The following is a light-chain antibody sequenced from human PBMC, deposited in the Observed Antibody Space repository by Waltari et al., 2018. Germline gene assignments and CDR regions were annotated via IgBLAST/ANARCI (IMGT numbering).Light chain of an antibody. J-gene: IGKJ1*01. CDR1: QSVGQF. V-gene: IGKV3-20*01. Sequence: IVLTQPPGTLSLSPGERPPPACWASQSVGQFLAWYQQKPGKAPRLLIYGAASRATGIPDRFSGSGSGTDFSLTINRLEPEDVAVYYCQHYVRLPATFGQGTKVEI. CDR2: GAA. CDR3: QHYVRLPAT.